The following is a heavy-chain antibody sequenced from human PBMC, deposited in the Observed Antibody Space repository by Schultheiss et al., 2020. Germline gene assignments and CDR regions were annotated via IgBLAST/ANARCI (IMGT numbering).Heavy chain of an antibody. CDR1: GYTFTSYD. V-gene: IGHV1-8*01. Sequence: ASVKVSGKASGYTFTSYDINWVRQATGQGLEWMGWMNPNSGNTGYAQKFQGRVTITRDTSASTAYMELSSLRSEDTAVYYCARGIAARPFDYWGQGTLVTVSS. CDR3: ARGIAARPFDY. CDR2: MNPNSGNT. J-gene: IGHJ4*02. D-gene: IGHD6-6*01.